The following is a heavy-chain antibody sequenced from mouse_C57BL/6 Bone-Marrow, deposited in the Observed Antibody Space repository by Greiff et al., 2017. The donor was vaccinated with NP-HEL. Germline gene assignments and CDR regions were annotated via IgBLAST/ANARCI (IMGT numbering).Heavy chain of an antibody. J-gene: IGHJ2*01. Sequence: VQLQQSGPELVKPGASVKLSCKASGYTFTSYDINWVKQRPGQGLEWIGWIYPRDGSTKYNEKFKGKATLTVDTSSSTAYMERHSLTSEDSAVYFCARWSYGSSYYFDYWGQGTTLTVSS. V-gene: IGHV1-85*01. CDR2: IYPRDGST. CDR3: ARWSYGSSYYFDY. CDR1: GYTFTSYD. D-gene: IGHD1-1*01.